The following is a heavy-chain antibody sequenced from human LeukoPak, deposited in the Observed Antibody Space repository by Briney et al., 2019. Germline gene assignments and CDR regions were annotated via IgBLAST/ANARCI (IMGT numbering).Heavy chain of an antibody. CDR2: IHHSGST. CDR1: GYSISSGYY. Sequence: PSETLSLTCNASGYSISSGYYWGWIRQPPGKGLEWIGSIHHSGSTYYNPSLKSRVTISVDTSKNQFSLKLSSVTAADTAVYYCAKLPYSSSSIGRWFDPWGQGTLVTVSS. J-gene: IGHJ5*02. CDR3: AKLPYSSSSIGRWFDP. D-gene: IGHD6-6*01. V-gene: IGHV4-38-2*02.